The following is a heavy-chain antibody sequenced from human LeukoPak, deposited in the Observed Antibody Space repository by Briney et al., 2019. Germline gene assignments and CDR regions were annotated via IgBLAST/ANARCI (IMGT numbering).Heavy chain of an antibody. J-gene: IGHJ4*02. V-gene: IGHV1-2*02. D-gene: IGHD2-2*01. CDR1: GYTFTGYY. CDR3: ARGGNIVVVPAALEDY. Sequence: ASVKVSCKASGYTFTGYYMHWVRQAPGQGLEWMGWINPNSGGTNYAQKFQGRVTMTRDTSISTAYMELSRLRSDDTAVYYCARGGNIVVVPAALEDYWGQGTLVTVSS. CDR2: INPNSGGT.